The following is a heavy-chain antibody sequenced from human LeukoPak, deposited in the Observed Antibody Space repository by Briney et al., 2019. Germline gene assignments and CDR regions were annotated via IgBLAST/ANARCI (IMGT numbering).Heavy chain of an antibody. Sequence: GGSLRLSCAASGVPFSTSWMHWVRQAPGKGLVWVSRINSDGSRTTYADSVKGRITISRDNAKNTLYLQMNSLRAEDTAVYYCSRGFPFDPWGQGTLVTVSS. CDR2: INSDGSRT. CDR3: SRGFPFDP. J-gene: IGHJ5*02. CDR1: GVPFSTSW. V-gene: IGHV3-74*01. D-gene: IGHD3-10*01.